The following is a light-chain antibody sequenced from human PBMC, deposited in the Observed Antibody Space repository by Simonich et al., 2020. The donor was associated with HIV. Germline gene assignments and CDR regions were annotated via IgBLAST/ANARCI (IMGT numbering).Light chain of an antibody. CDR3: QQYNNWPRT. V-gene: IGKV4-1*01. Sequence: DIVMTQSPDSLAVSLGERATINCKSSQSVLYSSHNKNYLAWYHQKPGQPPKLLIYWASTRESGVPDRFSGSGSGTDFTLTISSLQAEVFAVYYCQQYNNWPRTFGQGTKVEIK. J-gene: IGKJ1*01. CDR1: QSVLYSSHNKNY. CDR2: WAS.